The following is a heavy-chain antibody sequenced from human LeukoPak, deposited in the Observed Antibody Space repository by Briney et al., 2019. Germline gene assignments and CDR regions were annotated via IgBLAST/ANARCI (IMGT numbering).Heavy chain of an antibody. CDR2: IYHSGST. V-gene: IGHV4-38-2*01. CDR3: ARMLDWSGYSGDY. CDR1: GYSISSGYY. Sequence: PSETLSLTCAVSGYSISSGYYWGWIRQPPGKGLEWIGSIYHSGSTYCNPSLKSRVTISVDTSKNQFSLKLSSVTAADTAVYYCARMLDWSGYSGDYWGQGTLVTVSS. D-gene: IGHD3-3*01. J-gene: IGHJ4*02.